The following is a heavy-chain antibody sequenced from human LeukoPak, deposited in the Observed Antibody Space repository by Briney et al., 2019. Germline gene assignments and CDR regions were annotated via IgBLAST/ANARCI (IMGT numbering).Heavy chain of an antibody. CDR2: ISSSGSTI. D-gene: IGHD3-9*01. J-gene: IGHJ4*02. CDR3: ARANYDILTGAHYFDY. CDR1: GFTFSDYY. V-gene: IGHV3-11*01. Sequence: PGGSLRLSCAASGFTFSDYYMSWIRQAPGKGLEWLSYISSSGSTIYYADSVKGRFTISRDNAKNSLYLQMNSLRAEDTAVYYCARANYDILTGAHYFDYWGQGTLVTVSS.